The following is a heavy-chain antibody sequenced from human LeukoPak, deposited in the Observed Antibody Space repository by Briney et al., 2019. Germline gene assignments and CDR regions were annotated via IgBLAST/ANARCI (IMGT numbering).Heavy chain of an antibody. CDR3: ARLSSGPFTMIVVPFDY. V-gene: IGHV5-51*01. J-gene: IGHJ4*02. CDR1: GYSFTSYW. Sequence: GESLKISCKGSGYSFTSYWIGWVRQMPGKGLEWMGIIYPGDSGTRYSPSFQGQVTISADKSISTAYLQWSSLKASDTAMYYCARLSSGPFTMIVVPFDYWGQGTLVTVSS. CDR2: IYPGDSGT. D-gene: IGHD3-22*01.